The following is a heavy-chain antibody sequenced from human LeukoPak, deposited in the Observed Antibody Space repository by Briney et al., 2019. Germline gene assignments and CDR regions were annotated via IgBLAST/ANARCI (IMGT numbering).Heavy chain of an antibody. J-gene: IGHJ4*02. CDR3: ALIRYCSGGSCQGDY. CDR1: GYTFTGYY. Sequence: RASVKVSCKASGYTFTGYYMHWVRQAPGQGLEWMGWINPSSGGTNYAQKFQGRVTMTRDTSISTAYMELSRLRSDDTAVYYCALIRYCSGGSCQGDYWGQGTLVTVSS. D-gene: IGHD2-15*01. V-gene: IGHV1-2*02. CDR2: INPSSGGT.